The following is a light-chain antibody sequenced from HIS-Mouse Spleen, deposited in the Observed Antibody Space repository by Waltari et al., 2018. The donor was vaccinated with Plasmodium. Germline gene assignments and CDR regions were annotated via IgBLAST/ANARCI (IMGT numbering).Light chain of an antibody. CDR1: SSDVGSYNI. CDR3: CSYAGSRMV. CDR2: EGS. V-gene: IGLV2-23*01. J-gene: IGLJ2*01. Sequence: QSALTQPASVSGSPGQSITISCPGTSSDVGSYNIVSWYQQHPGKAPKLMIYEGSKRPSGVSNRFSGSKAVNTASLTISGLQAEDEADYYCCSYAGSRMVFGGGTKLTVL.